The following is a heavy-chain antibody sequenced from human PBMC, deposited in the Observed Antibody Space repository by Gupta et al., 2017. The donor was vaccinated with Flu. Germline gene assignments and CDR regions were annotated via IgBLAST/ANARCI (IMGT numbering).Heavy chain of an antibody. J-gene: IGHJ1*01. CDR2: INKDGSEK. CDR1: GYTFTDYW. V-gene: IGHV3-7*01. Sequence: SCEASGYTFTDYWMSWVRQAPGKGLEGVANINKDGSEKYYVDSVKGRFTISRDNAKNSLYLQMNGLRAEDTAVYYCTREERWGQGTLVTVSS. CDR3: TREER.